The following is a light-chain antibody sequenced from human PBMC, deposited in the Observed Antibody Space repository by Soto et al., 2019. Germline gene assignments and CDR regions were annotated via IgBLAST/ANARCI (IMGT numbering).Light chain of an antibody. V-gene: IGLV2-14*03. CDR1: SSDLGAYKY. Sequence: QSALAQPASVSGSPGQSITISCAGTSSDLGAYKYVSRYQQHPDKAPKLILYEVSRRPSGVSNRFSGSKSGNTASLTISGLLAEDEADYSCSSYTNTSTLVFGTGTKVTV. CDR2: EVS. CDR3: SSYTNTSTLV. J-gene: IGLJ1*01.